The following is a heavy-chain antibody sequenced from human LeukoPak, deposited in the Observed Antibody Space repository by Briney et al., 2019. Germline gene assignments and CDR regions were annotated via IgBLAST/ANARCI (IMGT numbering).Heavy chain of an antibody. CDR1: GYRFTSYW. CDR3: ARTYYYDSSGYYSPDY. J-gene: IGHJ4*02. D-gene: IGHD3-22*01. CDR2: IYPGDSDT. V-gene: IGHV5-51*01. Sequence: GESLKISCKCSGYRFTSYWISWVRQMPGKGLEWMGIIYPGDSDTRYSPSFQGQVTISAAKSISTAYLQWSSRKASDTAMYYCARTYYYDSSGYYSPDYWGQGTLVTVSS.